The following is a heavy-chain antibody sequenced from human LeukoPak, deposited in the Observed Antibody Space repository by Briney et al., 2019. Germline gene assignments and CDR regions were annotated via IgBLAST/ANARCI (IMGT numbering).Heavy chain of an antibody. Sequence: PGGSLRLSCTASGFTFGDYAMSWFRQAPGKGLEWVGFIRSKAYGGTTEYAASVKGRFTISRDNSKNTLYLQMSSLRAEDTAVYYCVKDRVFSSSWYIVGFDYWGQGTLVTVSS. D-gene: IGHD6-13*01. CDR3: VKDRVFSSSWYIVGFDY. V-gene: IGHV3-49*03. CDR2: IRSKAYGGTT. CDR1: GFTFGDYA. J-gene: IGHJ4*02.